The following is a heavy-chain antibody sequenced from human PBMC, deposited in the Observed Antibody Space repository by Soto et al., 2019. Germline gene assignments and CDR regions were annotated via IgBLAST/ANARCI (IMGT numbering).Heavy chain of an antibody. V-gene: IGHV3-30-3*01. J-gene: IGHJ1*01. Sequence: GGSLRLSCAASGFTFSSYAMHWVRQAPGKGLEWVAVISYDGSNKYYADSVKGRFTISRDNSKNTLYLQMNSLRAEDTAVYYCARDRPTYYYDSSGYYQPPAEYFQHWGQGT. D-gene: IGHD3-22*01. CDR2: ISYDGSNK. CDR3: ARDRPTYYYDSSGYYQPPAEYFQH. CDR1: GFTFSSYA.